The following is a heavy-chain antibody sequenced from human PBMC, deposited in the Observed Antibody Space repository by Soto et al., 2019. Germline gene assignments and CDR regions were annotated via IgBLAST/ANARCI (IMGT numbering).Heavy chain of an antibody. D-gene: IGHD3-22*01. V-gene: IGHV3-23*01. CDR1: AFTFSSYA. Sequence: GGSLRLSCAPSAFTFSSYAMRWVRQAPGKGLERVSAISGSGGSTYYADSVKGRFTISRDNSKNTLYLQMNSLRAEDTAVYCCADYDSSGYSDAFDFLRQGTMVAVAS. CDR2: ISGSGGST. CDR3: ADYDSSGYSDAFDF. J-gene: IGHJ3*01.